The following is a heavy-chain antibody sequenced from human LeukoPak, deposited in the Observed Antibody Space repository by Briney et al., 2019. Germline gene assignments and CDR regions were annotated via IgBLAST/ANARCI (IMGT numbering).Heavy chain of an antibody. D-gene: IGHD3-9*01. Sequence: VASVKVSCKASGGTFSSYTISWVRQAPGQGLEWMGSIIPILGIANYAQKFQGRVTITADKSTSTAYMELSSLRSEDTAVYYCARGRGQPTPHYDILTGHFDYWGQGTLVTVSS. CDR1: GGTFSSYT. J-gene: IGHJ4*02. CDR3: ARGRGQPTPHYDILTGHFDY. V-gene: IGHV1-69*02. CDR2: IIPILGIA.